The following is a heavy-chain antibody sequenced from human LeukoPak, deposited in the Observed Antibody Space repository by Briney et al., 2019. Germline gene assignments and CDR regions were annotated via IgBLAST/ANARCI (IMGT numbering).Heavy chain of an antibody. J-gene: IGHJ4*02. D-gene: IGHD2-2*01. CDR1: GFTFSSYW. V-gene: IGHV3-7*01. CDR2: IKQDGSEK. CDR3: AKEAGCSSTSCYSFFDY. Sequence: GGSLRLSCAASGFTFSSYWMSWVRQAPGKGLEWVANIKQDGSEKYYVDSVKGRFTISRDNAKNTLYLQMNSLRAEDTALYYCAKEAGCSSTSCYSFFDYWGQGTLVTVSS.